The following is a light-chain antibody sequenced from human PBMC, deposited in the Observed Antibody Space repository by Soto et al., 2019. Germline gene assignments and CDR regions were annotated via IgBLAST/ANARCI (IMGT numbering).Light chain of an antibody. Sequence: EIVLTQSPGTLSLSTGERATLSCRASQSVSSSYFAWYQQKPGQAPRLLIYGASSRATGIPDRFSGSGSGTDFTLTISRLEPEDFAVYYCQQYGSSPEFGQGTKVEIK. V-gene: IGKV3-20*01. J-gene: IGKJ1*01. CDR1: QSVSSSY. CDR3: QQYGSSPE. CDR2: GAS.